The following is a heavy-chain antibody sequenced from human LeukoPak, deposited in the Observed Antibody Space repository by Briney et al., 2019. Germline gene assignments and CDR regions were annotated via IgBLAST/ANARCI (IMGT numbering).Heavy chain of an antibody. V-gene: IGHV3-30*18. Sequence: GGSLRLSCAASGFTFSSYGMHWVRQAPGKGLEWVAVISYDGSNKYYADSVKGRFTISRDNSKNTLYLQMNSLRAEDTAAYYCAKNGYSSGWYTVGFDYWGQGTLVTVSS. CDR1: GFTFSSYG. J-gene: IGHJ4*02. D-gene: IGHD6-19*01. CDR2: ISYDGSNK. CDR3: AKNGYSSGWYTVGFDY.